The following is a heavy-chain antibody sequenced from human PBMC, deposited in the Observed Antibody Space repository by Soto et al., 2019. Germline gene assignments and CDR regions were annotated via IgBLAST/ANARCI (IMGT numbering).Heavy chain of an antibody. Sequence: GGSLRLSCAASGFTFSDSYMSWIRQAPGKGLEWISYITFSGNTVYYADSLKGRFTISRDNAKNSLCLQMNRLRAEDTAVYYCGGVSWREKYGMDVWGQGTTVTVSS. J-gene: IGHJ6*02. V-gene: IGHV3-11*01. CDR2: ITFSGNTV. CDR1: GFTFSDSY. CDR3: GGVSWREKYGMDV.